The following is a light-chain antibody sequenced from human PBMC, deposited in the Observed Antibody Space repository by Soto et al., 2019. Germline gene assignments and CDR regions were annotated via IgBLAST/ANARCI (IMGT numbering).Light chain of an antibody. J-gene: IGKJ1*01. V-gene: IGKV3-11*01. Sequence: EIVLTQSPATLSLYRGERSTLXXRASQSVSNRLAWYQQKAGQAPSXLVYDTFNRATVIPTRFSGSVSGPDFSLTISGLEPEDSAVYYCQQRSTWPTFGQGTKVDIK. CDR2: DTF. CDR3: QQRSTWPT. CDR1: QSVSNR.